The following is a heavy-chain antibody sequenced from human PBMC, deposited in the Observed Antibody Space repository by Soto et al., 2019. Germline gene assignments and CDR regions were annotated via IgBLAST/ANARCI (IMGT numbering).Heavy chain of an antibody. Sequence: GGSLRLSCVASGYTFNSHEMNWVRQAPGKGLEWISSISGSGTTNYAESVKGRFTISRDNVYKSLFLEMKDLRVEDTAVYYCARGGIHWGQGTLVTVSS. CDR1: GYTFNSHE. CDR3: ARGGIH. D-gene: IGHD3-16*01. V-gene: IGHV3-48*03. J-gene: IGHJ4*02. CDR2: ISGSGTT.